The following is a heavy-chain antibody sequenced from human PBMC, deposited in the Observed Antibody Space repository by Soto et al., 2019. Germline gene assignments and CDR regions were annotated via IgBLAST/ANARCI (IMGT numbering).Heavy chain of an antibody. Sequence: QVQLVQSGAEVKRPGSSVKVSCKASGGIFRTYSIYWVRQAPGQGLEWMGSIIPLFGTPNYAQKFQGRVIISADEPTSTDYMEVTSLRSEDTAMYFCESRQGGNLDNYYNMDVWGQGTTVTVSS. CDR2: IIPLFGTP. CDR1: GGIFRTYS. CDR3: ESRQGGNLDNYYNMDV. J-gene: IGHJ6*02. V-gene: IGHV1-69*18. D-gene: IGHD4-4*01.